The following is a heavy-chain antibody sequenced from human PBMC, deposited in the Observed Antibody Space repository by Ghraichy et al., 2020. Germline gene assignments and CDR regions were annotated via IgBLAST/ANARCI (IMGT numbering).Heavy chain of an antibody. D-gene: IGHD5-24*01. CDR3: ARCRRWHASDY. J-gene: IGHJ4*02. CDR1: GGSFSGYY. Sequence: SETLSLTCAVYGGSFSGYYWSWIRQPPGKGLEWIGEINHSGSTNYNPSLKSRVTISVDTSKNQFSLKLSSVTAADTAAYYCARCRRWHASDYWGQGTLVTVSS. V-gene: IGHV4-34*01. CDR2: INHSGST.